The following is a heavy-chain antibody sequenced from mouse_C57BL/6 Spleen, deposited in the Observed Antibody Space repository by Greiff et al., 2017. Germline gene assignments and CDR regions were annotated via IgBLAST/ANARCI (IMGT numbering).Heavy chain of an antibody. V-gene: IGHV5-17*01. J-gene: IGHJ4*01. CDR1: GFTFSDYG. CDR3: ARRRSTGAMDY. CDR2: ISSGSSTI. Sequence: EVQLMESGGGLVKPGGSLKLSCAASGFTFSDYGMHWVRQAPEKGLEWVAYISSGSSTIYYADTVKGRFTISRDNAKNTLFLQMTSLRSEDTAMYYCARRRSTGAMDYWGQGTSVTVSS.